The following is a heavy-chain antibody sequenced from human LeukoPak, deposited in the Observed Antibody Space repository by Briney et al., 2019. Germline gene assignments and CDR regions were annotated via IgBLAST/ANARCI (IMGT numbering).Heavy chain of an antibody. V-gene: IGHV3-30*02. CDR2: IRYDGSNK. CDR3: AKPVFEYSRHNWFDP. D-gene: IGHD6-6*01. Sequence: GGSLRLSCAASGFTFSSYGMHWVRQAPGKGLEWVAFIRYDGSNKYYVDSVKGRFTISRDNSKNTLYLQMNSLRAEDTAVYYCAKPVFEYSRHNWFDPWGQGTLVTVSS. CDR1: GFTFSSYG. J-gene: IGHJ5*02.